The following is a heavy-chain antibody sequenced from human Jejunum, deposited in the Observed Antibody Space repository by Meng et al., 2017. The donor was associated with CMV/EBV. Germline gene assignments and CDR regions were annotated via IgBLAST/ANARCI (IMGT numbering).Heavy chain of an antibody. CDR2: ISSSSRYI. Sequence: EVQLVDSGGXLVKPGGCLRLSCIGSGFSFSSYNMNWVRQAPGKGLEWVSSISSSSRYINYADSVKGRFTISRDNAKNSLYLQMNSLRVEDTAIYYCARDIDHWGQGTLVTVSS. V-gene: IGHV3-21*01. CDR3: ARDIDH. J-gene: IGHJ5*02. CDR1: GFSFSSYN.